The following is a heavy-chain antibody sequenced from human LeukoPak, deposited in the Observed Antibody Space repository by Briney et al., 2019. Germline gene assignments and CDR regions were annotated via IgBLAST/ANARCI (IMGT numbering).Heavy chain of an antibody. Sequence: SETLSLTCTVSGGSISSYYWSWIRQPPGKGLEWIGYIYYSGSTNYNPSLKSRVTISVDTSKNQFSLKLNSVAAADTAVYYCARQTGYLAYWGQGTLVTVSS. CDR1: GGSISSYY. J-gene: IGHJ4*02. V-gene: IGHV4-59*08. CDR2: IYYSGST. CDR3: ARQTGYLAY. D-gene: IGHD3-9*01.